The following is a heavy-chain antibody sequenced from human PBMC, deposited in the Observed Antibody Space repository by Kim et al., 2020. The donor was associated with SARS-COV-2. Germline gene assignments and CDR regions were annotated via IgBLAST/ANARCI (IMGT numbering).Heavy chain of an antibody. CDR3: AGYHRRIIAAAGIGYYYGMDV. CDR1: GFTVSSNY. Sequence: GGSLRLSCAASGFTVSSNYMSWVRQAPGKGLEWVSVIYSGGSTYYADSVKGRFTISRDNSQNTLYLQMNSLRAEDTAVYYCAGYHRRIIAAAGIGYYYGMDVWGKGTTVTVSS. D-gene: IGHD6-13*01. V-gene: IGHV3-66*01. J-gene: IGHJ6*04. CDR2: IYSGGST.